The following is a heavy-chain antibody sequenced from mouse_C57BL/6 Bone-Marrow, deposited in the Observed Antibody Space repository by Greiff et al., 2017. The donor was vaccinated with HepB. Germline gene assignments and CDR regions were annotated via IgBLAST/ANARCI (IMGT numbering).Heavy chain of an antibody. CDR1: GFTFSSYT. V-gene: IGHV5-9*01. CDR2: ISGGGGNT. J-gene: IGHJ3*01. D-gene: IGHD3-2*02. CDR3: ARRGQLRLPSAWFAY. Sequence: EVNVVESGGGLVKPGGSLKLSCAASGFTFSSYTMSWVRQTPEKRLEWVATISGGGGNTYYPASVKGRFTISRDNAKNTLYLQMSSLRSEDTALYYCARRGQLRLPSAWFAYWGQGTLVTVSA.